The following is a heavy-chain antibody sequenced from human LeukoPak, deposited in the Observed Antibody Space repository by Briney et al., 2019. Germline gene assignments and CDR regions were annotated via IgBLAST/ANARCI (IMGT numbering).Heavy chain of an antibody. CDR2: IPYIGST. D-gene: IGHD4-17*01. Sequence: PSETLSLTCAVSTDSFSSHYWTWIRQPPGKGLEWIGCIPYIGSTNYNPSLKSRVTISIDTSKNQFSLKLSSVTAADTAVYYCARDLVTVAKGFDIWGQGTMVSVSS. CDR1: TDSFSSHY. CDR3: ARDLVTVAKGFDI. V-gene: IGHV4-59*11. J-gene: IGHJ3*02.